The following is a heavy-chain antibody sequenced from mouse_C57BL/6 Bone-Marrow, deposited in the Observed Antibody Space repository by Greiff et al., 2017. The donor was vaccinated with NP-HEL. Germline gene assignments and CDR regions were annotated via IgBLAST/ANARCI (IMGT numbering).Heavy chain of an antibody. J-gene: IGHJ3*01. Sequence: VKLVESGPGLVQPSQSLSITCTVSGFSLTSYGVHWVRQSPGKGLEWLGVIWRGGSTDYNAAFISRLSISKDNSKSQVFFKMNSLQADDTAIYYCARRPRGFAYWGQGTLVTVSA. CDR2: IWRGGST. CDR3: ARRPRGFAY. V-gene: IGHV2-2*01. CDR1: GFSLTSYG.